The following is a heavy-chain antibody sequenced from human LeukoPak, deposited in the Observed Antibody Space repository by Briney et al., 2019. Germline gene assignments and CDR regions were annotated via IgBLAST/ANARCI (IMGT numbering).Heavy chain of an antibody. CDR3: AKIPTTAIDFDY. J-gene: IGHJ4*02. V-gene: IGHV3-30*18. CDR2: ISYDGSNK. Sequence: GGSLRLSCAASGFTFSSYGMHWVRQAPGKGLEWVAVISYDGSNKYYADSVKGRFTISRDNSKNTLYLQMNSLRAEDTAVYYCAKIPTTAIDFDYWGQGTLVTVSS. CDR1: GFTFSSYG. D-gene: IGHD2-21*02.